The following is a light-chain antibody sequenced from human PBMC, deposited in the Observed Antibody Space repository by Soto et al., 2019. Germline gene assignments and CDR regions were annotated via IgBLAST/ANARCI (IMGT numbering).Light chain of an antibody. V-gene: IGLV2-11*01. CDR2: DVS. CDR1: SSDVGGYNY. Sequence: QSALTQPRSVSGSPGQSVTTSCTGTSSDVGGYNYVSWYQQHPGKAPKVVIYDVSKRPSGVPDRFSGSKSGNTASLTISGLQAEDEADYYCCSYAGTYSYLFGTGTKVTVL. CDR3: CSYAGTYSYL. J-gene: IGLJ1*01.